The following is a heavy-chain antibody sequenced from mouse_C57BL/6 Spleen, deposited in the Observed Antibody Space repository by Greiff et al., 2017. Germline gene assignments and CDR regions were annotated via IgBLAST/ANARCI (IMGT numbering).Heavy chain of an antibody. CDR2: IRNKANGYTT. Sequence: EVQLVESGGGLVQPGGSLSLSCAASGFTFTDYYMSWVRQPPGKALEWLGFIRNKANGYTTEYSASVKGRFTISRDNSQSILYLQMNALRAEDSATYYCARAYDGYSLDYWGQGTTLTVSS. J-gene: IGHJ2*01. CDR3: ARAYDGYSLDY. V-gene: IGHV7-3*01. D-gene: IGHD2-3*01. CDR1: GFTFTDYY.